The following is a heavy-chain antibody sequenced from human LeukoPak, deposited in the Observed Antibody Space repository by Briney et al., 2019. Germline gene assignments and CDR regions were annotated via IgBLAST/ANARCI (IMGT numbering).Heavy chain of an antibody. V-gene: IGHV4-59*01. J-gene: IGHJ4*02. CDR2: IYYSGNT. Sequence: AETLSLTCTVSGGSISSYYWSWIRQPPGKGLEWIGYIYYSGNTNYNPSLKSRVTISVDTSKNQFSLKLSSVTAADTAVYYCARRNDSSGYYYNLWGQGTLVTVSS. CDR1: GGSISSYY. CDR3: ARRNDSSGYYYNL. D-gene: IGHD3-22*01.